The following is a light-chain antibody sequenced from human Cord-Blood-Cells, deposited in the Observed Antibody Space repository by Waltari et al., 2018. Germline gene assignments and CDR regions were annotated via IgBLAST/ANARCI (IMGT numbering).Light chain of an antibody. CDR3: QQYNNRPALT. V-gene: IGKV3-15*01. CDR1: QGVSSN. Sequence: VLTQSPATLSVSPGERATLSCSASQGVSSNLAWYQQKPGQAPRLLIYDAATRATGIPARFSSSGSGTEFTLTINSRQSEDYAVYYCQQYNNRPALTFGEGTKVEIK. J-gene: IGKJ4*01. CDR2: DAA.